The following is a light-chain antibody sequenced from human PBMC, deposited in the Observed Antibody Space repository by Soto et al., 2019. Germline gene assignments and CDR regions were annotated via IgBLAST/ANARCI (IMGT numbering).Light chain of an antibody. CDR1: QSVSRY. CDR2: GAS. V-gene: IGKV3-15*01. J-gene: IGKJ1*01. Sequence: EVVLTQSPGTLSLSPGERATLSCRASQSVSRYLAWYQQKPGQAPRLLIYGASTRATGIPARFSGSGSGTEFTLTISSLQSEDFAVYYCQQYNNWPRTFGQGTKVDI. CDR3: QQYNNWPRT.